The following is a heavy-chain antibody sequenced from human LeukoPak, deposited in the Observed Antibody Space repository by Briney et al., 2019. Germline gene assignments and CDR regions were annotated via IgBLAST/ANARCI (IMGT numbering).Heavy chain of an antibody. CDR3: ATGPYGSGIISPGRLDY. Sequence: ASVKVSCKVSGYTLTELSMHWVRQAPGKGLEWMGGFDPEDGETIYAQKFQGRVTMTEDTYTDTAYMELSSLRSEDTAVYYCATGPYGSGIISPGRLDYWGQGTLVTVSS. CDR2: FDPEDGET. J-gene: IGHJ4*02. D-gene: IGHD3-10*01. V-gene: IGHV1-24*01. CDR1: GYTLTELS.